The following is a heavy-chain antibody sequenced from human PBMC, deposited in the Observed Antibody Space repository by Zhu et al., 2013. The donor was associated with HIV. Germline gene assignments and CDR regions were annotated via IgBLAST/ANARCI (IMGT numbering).Heavy chain of an antibody. CDR3: ARDFGNHFVDTAMSYYYGMDV. Sequence: QVQLVQSGAEVKKPGASVKVSCKASGYTFTSYGISWVRQAPGQGLEWMGWISAYNGNINYAQKLQGRVTMTTDTSTSTAYMELRSLRSDDTAVYYCARDFGNHFVDTAMSYYYGMDVWGQGTTVTVSS. CDR1: GYTFTSYG. V-gene: IGHV1-18*01. J-gene: IGHJ6*02. D-gene: IGHD5-18*01. CDR2: ISAYNGNI.